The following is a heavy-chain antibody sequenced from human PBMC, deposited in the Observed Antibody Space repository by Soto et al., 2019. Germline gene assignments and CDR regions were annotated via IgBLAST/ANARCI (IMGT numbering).Heavy chain of an antibody. CDR2: ISSSSSYT. D-gene: IGHD3-3*01. CDR1: GFTFSDYY. J-gene: IGHJ3*02. Sequence: PGGSLRLSCAASGFTFSDYYMSWIRQAPGKGLEWVSYISSSSSYTNYADSVKGRFTISRDNAKNSLYLQMNSLRAEDTAVYYCARAKEGLYYDFWSGYPRYAFDIWGQGTMVTVSS. CDR3: ARAKEGLYYDFWSGYPRYAFDI. V-gene: IGHV3-11*06.